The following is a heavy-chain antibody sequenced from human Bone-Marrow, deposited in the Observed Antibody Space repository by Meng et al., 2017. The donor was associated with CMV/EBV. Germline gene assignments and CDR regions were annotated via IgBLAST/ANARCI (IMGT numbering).Heavy chain of an antibody. CDR1: GGSMSSYY. Sequence: SETLSLTCSVSGGSMSSYYWSWIRQAPGSGLEWVAYIYYSGRTTYNPSLKSRVTISLDMSRNQFTLTLNSVTAADTALSYCARAGGVGYCRDGAGGGYLDYWGQGALVTVSS. D-gene: IGHD2-15*01. J-gene: IGHJ4*02. CDR3: ARAGGVGYCRDGAGGGYLDY. CDR2: IYYSGRT. V-gene: IGHV4-59*01.